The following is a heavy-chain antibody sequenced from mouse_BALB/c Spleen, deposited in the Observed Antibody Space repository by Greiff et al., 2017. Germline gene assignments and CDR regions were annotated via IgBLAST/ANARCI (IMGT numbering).Heavy chain of an antibody. D-gene: IGHD1-1*01. J-gene: IGHJ1*01. CDR2: INPSNGGT. CDR1: GYTFTSYY. Sequence: VQLQQSGAELVKPGASVKLSCKASGYTFTSYYMYWVKQRPGQGLEWIGEINPSNGGTNFNEKFKSKATLTVDKSSSTAYMQLSSLTSEDSAVYYCTRRIATPFWYFDVWGAGTTVTVSS. CDR3: TRRIATPFWYFDV. V-gene: IGHV1S81*02.